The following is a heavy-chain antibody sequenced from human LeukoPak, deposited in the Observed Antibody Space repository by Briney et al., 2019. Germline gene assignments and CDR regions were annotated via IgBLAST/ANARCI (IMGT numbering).Heavy chain of an antibody. CDR3: ARDSSSSWYTDY. D-gene: IGHD6-13*01. V-gene: IGHV1-2*02. J-gene: IGHJ4*02. Sequence: ASVKVSCKASGYTFTGYYMHWVRQASGQGLEWMGWINPNSGGTNYAQKFQGRVTMTRDTSISTAYMELSRLRSDDTAVYYCARDSSSSWYTDYWGQGTLVTVSS. CDR1: GYTFTGYY. CDR2: INPNSGGT.